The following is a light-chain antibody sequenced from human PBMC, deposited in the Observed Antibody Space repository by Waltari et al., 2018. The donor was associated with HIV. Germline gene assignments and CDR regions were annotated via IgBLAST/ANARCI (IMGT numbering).Light chain of an antibody. J-gene: IGLJ3*02. CDR2: STN. V-gene: IGLV8-61*01. Sequence: QTVVTQDPSFSVSPGGTVTLTCGLRLGSVSASYCPSWYQQTPGQAPRTLIYSTNTRSSGVPDRFSGSILGNKAALTITGAQADDESVYYCSLYMGGGIWVFGGGTKLTVL. CDR3: SLYMGGGIWV. CDR1: LGSVSASYC.